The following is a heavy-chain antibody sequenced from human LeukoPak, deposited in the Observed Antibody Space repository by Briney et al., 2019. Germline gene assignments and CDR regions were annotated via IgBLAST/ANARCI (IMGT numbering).Heavy chain of an antibody. Sequence: ASVKVSCKASGYTFTSYGISWVRQAPGQGLEWMGWISAYNGNTNYAQKLQGRVTMTTDTSTSTAYMELRSLGSDDTAVYYCARDRATAMADDAFDIWGQGTMVTVSS. CDR1: GYTFTSYG. V-gene: IGHV1-18*01. J-gene: IGHJ3*02. CDR2: ISAYNGNT. D-gene: IGHD5-18*01. CDR3: ARDRATAMADDAFDI.